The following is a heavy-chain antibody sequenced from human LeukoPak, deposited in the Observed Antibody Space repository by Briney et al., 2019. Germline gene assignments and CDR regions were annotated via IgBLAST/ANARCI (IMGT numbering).Heavy chain of an antibody. J-gene: IGHJ4*02. CDR1: GGSFSGYY. V-gene: IGHV4-34*01. D-gene: IGHD5-12*01. CDR3: ARRRVATKWIDY. CDR2: INHSGST. Sequence: SETVSLTCAVYGGSFSGYYWSWIRQPPGKGLEWIGEINHSGSTNYNPSLKSRVTISVDTSKNQFSLKLSSVTAADTAVYYCARRRVATKWIDYWGQGTLVTVSS.